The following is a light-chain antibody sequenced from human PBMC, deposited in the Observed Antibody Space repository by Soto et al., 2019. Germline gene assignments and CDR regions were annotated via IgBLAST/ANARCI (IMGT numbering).Light chain of an antibody. CDR2: GAS. Sequence: EIVLTHSPGTLSLYPGERATLSCRASQSVSSTYLAWYQQKPGRAPRLLIYGASSRATGIPDRFSGGGSGTDFTLTISRVEPEDFAVYYCQQCGSSPWTFGQGTKVDIK. J-gene: IGKJ1*01. CDR1: QSVSSTY. V-gene: IGKV3-20*01. CDR3: QQCGSSPWT.